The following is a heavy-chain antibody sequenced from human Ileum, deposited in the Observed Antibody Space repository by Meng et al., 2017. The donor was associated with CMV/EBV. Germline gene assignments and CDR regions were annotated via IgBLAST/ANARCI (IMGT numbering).Heavy chain of an antibody. J-gene: IGHJ6*02. CDR1: GGTFSSYA. CDR2: IIPIFGTA. Sequence: SVKVSCKASGGTFSSYAISWVRQAPGQGLEWMGGIIPIFGTANYAQKFQGRVTITTDESTSTAYMELSSLRSEDTAVYYCARWEYHLLYGAYYYYYGMDVWGQGTTVTVSS. CDR3: ARWEYHLLYGAYYYYYGMDV. V-gene: IGHV1-69*05. D-gene: IGHD2-2*02.